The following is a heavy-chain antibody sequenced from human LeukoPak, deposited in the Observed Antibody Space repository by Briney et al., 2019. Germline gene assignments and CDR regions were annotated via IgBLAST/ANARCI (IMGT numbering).Heavy chain of an antibody. CDR3: ARAFSTMVRGVIPLW. Sequence: ASVKVSCKASGYTFTGYYMHWVRQAPGQGLGWMGWINPNSGGTNYAQKFQGRVTMTRDTSISTAYMELSRLRSDDTAVYYCARAFSTMVRGVIPLWWGQGTLVTVSS. CDR1: GYTFTGYY. D-gene: IGHD3-10*01. V-gene: IGHV1-2*02. CDR2: INPNSGGT. J-gene: IGHJ4*02.